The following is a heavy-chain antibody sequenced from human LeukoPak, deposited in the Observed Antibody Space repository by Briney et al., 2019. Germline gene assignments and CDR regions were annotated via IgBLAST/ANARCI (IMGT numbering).Heavy chain of an antibody. CDR1: GFTFSSYS. V-gene: IGHV3-21*01. CDR2: ISSSSSYI. J-gene: IGHJ5*02. CDR3: AKDGRRYCSGGSCYSAA. Sequence: GGSLRLSCAASGFTFSSYSMNWVRQAPGKGLEWVSSISSSSSYIYYADSVKGRFTISRDNSKNTLYLQMNSLRAEDTAVYYCAKDGRRYCSGGSCYSAAWGQGTLVTVSS. D-gene: IGHD2-15*01.